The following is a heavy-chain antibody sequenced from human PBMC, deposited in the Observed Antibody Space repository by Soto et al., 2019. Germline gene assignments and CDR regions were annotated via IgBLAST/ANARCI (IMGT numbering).Heavy chain of an antibody. CDR1: GDSISSGCF. V-gene: IGHV4-30-4*01. D-gene: IGHD3-3*01. Sequence: QVQLQESGPGLVEPSQTLSLTCTVSGDSISSGCFWSWIRQSPGKGLEWIGHTYNSGTTYNNPSLSSRGTISIDTSRNQFSLRLTSVTAADTAVYYCARGPSADKIDYWGQGTLVTVSS. CDR2: TYNSGTT. J-gene: IGHJ4*02. CDR3: ARGPSADKIDY.